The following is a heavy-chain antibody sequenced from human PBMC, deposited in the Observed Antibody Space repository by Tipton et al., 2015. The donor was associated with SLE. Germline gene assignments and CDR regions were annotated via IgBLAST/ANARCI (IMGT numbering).Heavy chain of an antibody. CDR2: ISPDGTNK. J-gene: IGHJ6*02. CDR3: ARVKVQGVIIIYYYGMDV. Sequence: GLVKPSETLSLTCTVSGGSIRTNYWSWLRQTPGKGLEWVAVISPDGTNKYYADSVKGRFTISRDNSKNTLYLQMNSLRAEDTAVYYCARVKVQGVIIIYYYGMDVWGQGTTVTVSS. V-gene: IGHV3-30*03. D-gene: IGHD3-10*01. CDR1: GGSIRTNY.